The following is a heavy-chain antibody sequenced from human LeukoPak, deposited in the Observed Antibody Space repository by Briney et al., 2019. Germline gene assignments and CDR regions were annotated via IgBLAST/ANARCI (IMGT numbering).Heavy chain of an antibody. J-gene: IGHJ6*03. CDR2: ISSSGSTI. D-gene: IGHD5-24*01. V-gene: IGHV3-48*03. CDR3: ARDPGVRGWLQLSYMDV. CDR1: GFTFSSYE. Sequence: GGSLRLSCAASGFTFSSYEMNWVRQAPGKGLEWVSYISSSGSTIYYADSVKGRFTISRDNAKNSLYLQMNSLRAEDTAVYYCARDPGVRGWLQLSYMDVWGKGTTVTVSS.